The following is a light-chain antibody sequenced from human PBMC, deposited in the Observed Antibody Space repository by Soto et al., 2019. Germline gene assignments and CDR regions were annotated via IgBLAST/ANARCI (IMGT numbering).Light chain of an antibody. CDR3: SSYRSTITFYV. CDR1: SSDVGAYDY. Sequence: QSALTQPASVSGSPGQSITISCTGTSSDVGAYDYVSWYQQHPGRAPKLIIYEVHNRPSGLSNRFSGSKSGSTASLTISGLQAEDEADYYCSSYRSTITFYVFGTGTKVTVL. J-gene: IGLJ1*01. CDR2: EVH. V-gene: IGLV2-14*01.